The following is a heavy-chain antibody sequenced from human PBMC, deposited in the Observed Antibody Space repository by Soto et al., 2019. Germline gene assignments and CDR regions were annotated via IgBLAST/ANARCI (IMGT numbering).Heavy chain of an antibody. D-gene: IGHD2-15*01. CDR1: GFTFNSFG. J-gene: IGHJ4*02. V-gene: IGHV3-30*18. CDR2: ISSGGDNK. Sequence: GGSLRLSCGASGFTFNSFGMHWVRQAPGRGLEWVAGISSGGDNKYYTDSVKGRFTISRDNSKNMLYLEMNNLRAEDTAVYYCAKAQGGSYFDYWGQGTLVTVSS. CDR3: AKAQGGSYFDY.